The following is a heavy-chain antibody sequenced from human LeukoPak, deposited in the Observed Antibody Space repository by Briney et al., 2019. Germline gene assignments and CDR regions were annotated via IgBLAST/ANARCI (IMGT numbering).Heavy chain of an antibody. D-gene: IGHD2-2*02. CDR2: INHSGST. V-gene: IGHV4-34*01. Sequence: SETLSLTCAVYGGSFSGYSWSWIRQPPGKGREWIGEINHSGSTNYNPSLKSRVTISVDTSKNQFSLKLSSVTAADTAVYYCARAVVVVPAAIGGWFDPWGQGTLVTVSS. J-gene: IGHJ5*02. CDR1: GGSFSGYS. CDR3: ARAVVVVPAAIGGWFDP.